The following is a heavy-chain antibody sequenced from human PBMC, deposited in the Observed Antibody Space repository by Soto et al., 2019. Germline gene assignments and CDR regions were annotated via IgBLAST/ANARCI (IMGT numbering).Heavy chain of an antibody. V-gene: IGHV4-31*03. D-gene: IGHD2-2*01. CDR1: GGSISSGGYY. J-gene: IGHJ4*02. Sequence: QVQLQESGPGLVKPSQTLSLTCTVSGGSISSGGYYWSWIRQHPGTGLEWIGYIYYSGSTYYNPSLKSRVTISVDTSTNQFSLKRSSVTAADTAVYYCAREYCSSTSCKGHYFDYWGQGTLVTVSS. CDR3: AREYCSSTSCKGHYFDY. CDR2: IYYSGST.